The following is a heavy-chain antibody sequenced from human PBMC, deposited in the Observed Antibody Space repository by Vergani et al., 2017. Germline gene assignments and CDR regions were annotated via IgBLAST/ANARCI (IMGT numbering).Heavy chain of an antibody. J-gene: IGHJ5*02. CDR2: VKSDGNSA. Sequence: EVQLVESGGGLVQPGGSLRLSCAASGFTLGQYWMHWVRQTPGTGLEGVSRVKSDGNSAMYADSVKGRFTISRDNSKNTLYLEMKSLRVEDTAVYYCARARCGGACFMSNWLDTWGQGTLVSVSS. CDR1: GFTLGQYW. V-gene: IGHV3-74*03. CDR3: ARARCGGACFMSNWLDT. D-gene: IGHD2-21*02.